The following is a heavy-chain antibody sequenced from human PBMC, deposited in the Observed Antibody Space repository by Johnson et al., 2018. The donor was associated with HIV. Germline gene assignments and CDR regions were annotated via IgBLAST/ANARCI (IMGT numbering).Heavy chain of an antibody. Sequence: QVQLVESGGGLVQPGGSLRLSCAASGFTFSSYWMSWVRQAPGKGLEWVALVWYDGGNKYYADSVKDRFTIFRDNSENTLYLQMTSLRAEDTAVYYCARVEYHTSYDVADVWGQGTMVTVSP. V-gene: IGHV3-33*08. CDR3: ARVEYHTSYDVADV. J-gene: IGHJ3*01. CDR2: VWYDGGNK. CDR1: GFTFSSYW. D-gene: IGHD2/OR15-2a*01.